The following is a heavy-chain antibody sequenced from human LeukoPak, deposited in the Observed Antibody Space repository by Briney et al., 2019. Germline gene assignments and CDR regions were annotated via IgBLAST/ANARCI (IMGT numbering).Heavy chain of an antibody. J-gene: IGHJ3*02. D-gene: IGHD2/OR15-2a*01. CDR1: GYTFTSYD. CDR2: MNPNSGNT. Sequence: ASVKVSCKASGYTFTSYDINWVRQATGQGLEWMGWMNPNSGNTGYAQKFQGRVTMTRNTSISTAYMELSSLRSEDTAVYYCARGLEYWDAFDIWGQGTMVTVSS. CDR3: ARGLEYWDAFDI. V-gene: IGHV1-8*01.